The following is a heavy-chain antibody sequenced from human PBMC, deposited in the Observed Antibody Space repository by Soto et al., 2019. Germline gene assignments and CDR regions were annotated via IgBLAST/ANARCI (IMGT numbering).Heavy chain of an antibody. D-gene: IGHD6-13*01. J-gene: IGHJ4*02. CDR1: GCNFSSYS. Sequence: GGSMRLSCAASGCNFSSYSMNWVRQAPGKGLEWVSSISSSSSYIYYADSVKGRFTISRDNAKNSLYLQMNSLRAEDTAVYYCARFLQQLVIPEYFDYWGQGTLVTVSS. V-gene: IGHV3-21*01. CDR2: ISSSSSYI. CDR3: ARFLQQLVIPEYFDY.